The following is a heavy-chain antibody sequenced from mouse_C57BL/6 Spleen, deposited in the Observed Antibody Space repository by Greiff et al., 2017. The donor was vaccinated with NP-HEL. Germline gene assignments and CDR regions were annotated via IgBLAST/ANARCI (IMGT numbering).Heavy chain of an antibody. J-gene: IGHJ2*01. CDR2: IYPGDGDT. Sequence: VQLQQSGPELVKPGASVKISCKASGYAFSSSWMNWVKQRPGKGLEWIGRIYPGDGDTNYNGKFKGKATLTADKSSSTAYMQLSSLTSEDSVVYFCARSDPYGNYFYYFDYWGQGTTLTVSS. D-gene: IGHD2-1*01. CDR3: ARSDPYGNYFYYFDY. CDR1: GYAFSSSW. V-gene: IGHV1-82*01.